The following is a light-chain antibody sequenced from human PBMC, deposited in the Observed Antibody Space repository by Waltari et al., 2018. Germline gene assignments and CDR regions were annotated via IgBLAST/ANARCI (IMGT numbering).Light chain of an antibody. J-gene: IGLJ1*01. CDR1: SSDVGGYNY. CDR3: SSYAGSNNYV. Sequence: QSALTPPPSPSGSPGQSVTIPCTGTSSDVGGYNYFPWYQQHPGKAPKLMIYEVNKRPSGVPDRFSGSKSGNTASLTVSGLQTEDEADYYCSSYAGSNNYVFGTGTKVTVL. CDR2: EVN. V-gene: IGLV2-8*01.